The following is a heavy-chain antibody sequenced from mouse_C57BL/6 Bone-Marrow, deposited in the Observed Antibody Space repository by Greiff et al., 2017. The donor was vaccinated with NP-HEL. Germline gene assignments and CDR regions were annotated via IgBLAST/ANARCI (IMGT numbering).Heavy chain of an antibody. D-gene: IGHD2-3*01. CDR2: INPSNGGT. J-gene: IGHJ2*01. V-gene: IGHV1-53*01. CDR3: ARGGSIRWLLRLDY. Sequence: VQLQQPGTELVKPGASVKLSCKASGYTFTSYWMHWVKQRPGQGLEWIGNINPSNGGTNYNEKFKSKATLTVDKSSSTAYMQLSSLTSEDSAVYYRARGGSIRWLLRLDYWGQGTTLTVSS. CDR1: GYTFTSYW.